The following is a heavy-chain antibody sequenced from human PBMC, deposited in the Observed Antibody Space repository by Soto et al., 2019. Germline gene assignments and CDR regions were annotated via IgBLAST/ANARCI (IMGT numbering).Heavy chain of an antibody. CDR1: GFTFSSYD. D-gene: IGHD2-15*01. Sequence: PGGSLRLSCAASGFTFSSYDMHWVRQATGKGLEWVSAIDKADNTFYLSSVRGRFTISRENAKNSLYLQMNSLRAGDTAVYYCVRLYCSGGSCSLDYWGQGTLVTVSS. CDR3: VRLYCSGGSCSLDY. V-gene: IGHV3-13*01. CDR2: IDKADNT. J-gene: IGHJ4*02.